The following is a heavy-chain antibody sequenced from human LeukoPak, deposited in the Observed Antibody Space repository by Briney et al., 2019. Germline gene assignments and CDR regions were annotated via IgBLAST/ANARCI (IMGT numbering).Heavy chain of an antibody. J-gene: IGHJ4*02. V-gene: IGHV3-74*01. CDR2: INSDGSST. D-gene: IGHD2-21*02. CDR3: ASGYTYCGGDCESDFDY. CDR1: GCTFSSYW. Sequence: GGSLRLSCAASGCTFSSYWMHWVRQAPGKGLLWVSRINSDGSSTSYADSVKGRFTISRDNAKNTLYLQMNSLRAEDTAVYYCASGYTYCGGDCESDFDYWGQGTLVTVSS.